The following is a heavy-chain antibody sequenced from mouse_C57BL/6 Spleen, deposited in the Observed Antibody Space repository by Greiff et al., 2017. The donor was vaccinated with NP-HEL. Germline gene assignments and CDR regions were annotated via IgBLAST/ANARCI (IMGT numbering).Heavy chain of an antibody. V-gene: IGHV1-76*01. D-gene: IGHD1-1*01. J-gene: IGHJ3*01. Sequence: VKVVESGAELVRPGASVKLSCKASGYTFTDYYINWVKQRPGQGLEWIARIYPGSGNTYYNEKFKGKATLTAEKSSSTAYMQLSSLTSEDSAVYFCARSTTVVEGFAYWGQGTLVTVSA. CDR2: IYPGSGNT. CDR1: GYTFTDYY. CDR3: ARSTTVVEGFAY.